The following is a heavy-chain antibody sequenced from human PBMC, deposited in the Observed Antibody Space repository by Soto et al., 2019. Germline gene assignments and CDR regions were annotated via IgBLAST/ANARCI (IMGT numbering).Heavy chain of an antibody. J-gene: IGHJ5*02. D-gene: IGHD2-15*01. V-gene: IGHV4-39*01. Sequence: QLQLQESGPGLVKPSETLSLTCTVSGGSISSSSYYWGWIRQPPGKGLEWIGSIYYSGSTYYNPSPKSRVTISVDTSKNQFSLKLSSVTAADTAVYYCARLVVVASLFWFDPWGQGTLVTVSS. CDR2: IYYSGST. CDR1: GGSISSSSYY. CDR3: ARLVVVASLFWFDP.